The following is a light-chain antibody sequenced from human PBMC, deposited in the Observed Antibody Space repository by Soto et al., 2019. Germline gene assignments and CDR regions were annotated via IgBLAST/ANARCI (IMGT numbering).Light chain of an antibody. CDR1: SSDVGGYKD. V-gene: IGLV2-14*01. Sequence: QSVLTQPASVSGSPGQSITISCTGTSSDVGGYKDVSWYQQHPGKAPKLMIYEDSNQPSGVSNRFSGSKSGNTASLTISGLQADDAADYYCGSYTSSSTDVFGTGTKVTVL. J-gene: IGLJ1*01. CDR2: EDS. CDR3: GSYTSSSTDV.